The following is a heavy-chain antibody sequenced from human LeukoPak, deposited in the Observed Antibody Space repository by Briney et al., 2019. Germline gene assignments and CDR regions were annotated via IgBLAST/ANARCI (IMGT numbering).Heavy chain of an antibody. CDR1: GGSFSGYY. CDR3: ARRRTYYDYVWGSYRNNWFDP. CDR2: INHSGST. Sequence: PSEALSLTCGVYGGSFSGYYWSWIRQPPGKGLEWIGEINHSGSTNYNPSLKSRVTISVDTSKNQFSLKLSSVTAADTAVYYCARRRTYYDYVWGSYRNNWFDPWGQGTLVTVSS. D-gene: IGHD3-16*02. J-gene: IGHJ5*02. V-gene: IGHV4-34*01.